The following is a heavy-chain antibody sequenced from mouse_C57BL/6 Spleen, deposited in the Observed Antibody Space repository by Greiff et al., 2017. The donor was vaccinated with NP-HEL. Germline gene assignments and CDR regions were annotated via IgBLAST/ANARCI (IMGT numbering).Heavy chain of an antibody. CDR3: ARWDYDEGYYFDY. J-gene: IGHJ2*01. Sequence: VQLQQSGPELVKPGASVKISCKASGYSFTGYYMHWVKQSSEKSLEWIGEINPSTGGTSYNQKFKGKATLTVDKSSSTAYMQLKSLTSEDSAVYYCARWDYDEGYYFDYWGQGTTLTVSS. V-gene: IGHV1-43*01. CDR2: INPSTGGT. D-gene: IGHD2-4*01. CDR1: GYSFTGYY.